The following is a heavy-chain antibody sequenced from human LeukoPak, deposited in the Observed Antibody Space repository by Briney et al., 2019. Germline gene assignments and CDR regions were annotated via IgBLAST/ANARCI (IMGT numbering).Heavy chain of an antibody. Sequence: GGSLRLSCAASGLTVSSNYMSWVRQAPGKGLEWVSVIYSGGSTYYADSVKGRFTISRDNSKNTLYLQMNSLRAEDTAVYYCARERVENQQLVGGNYWGQGTLVTVSS. J-gene: IGHJ4*02. CDR2: IYSGGST. CDR1: GLTVSSNY. D-gene: IGHD6-6*01. V-gene: IGHV3-66*01. CDR3: ARERVENQQLVGGNY.